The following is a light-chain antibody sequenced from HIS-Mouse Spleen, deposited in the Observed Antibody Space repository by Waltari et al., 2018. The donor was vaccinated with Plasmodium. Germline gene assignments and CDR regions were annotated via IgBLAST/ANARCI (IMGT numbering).Light chain of an antibody. Sequence: QSVLTQPPSASGTPGQRVTISCSGSSSNIGSNTVNWYQQLPGTAPKLLIYSNNKRPSGVPYRCAGSKSGTSSSLAISGLQSEDEAEYYCAAWEDSLNGWVFGGGTKLTVL. J-gene: IGLJ3*02. CDR1: SSNIGSNT. V-gene: IGLV1-44*01. CDR2: SNN. CDR3: AAWEDSLNGWV.